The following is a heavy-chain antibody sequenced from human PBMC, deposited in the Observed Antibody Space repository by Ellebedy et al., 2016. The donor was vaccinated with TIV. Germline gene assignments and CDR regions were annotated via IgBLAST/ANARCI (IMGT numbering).Heavy chain of an antibody. CDR1: GFPLSSYW. CDR2: INSDGSST. CDR3: ARGPGRWLQSHYFDY. D-gene: IGHD5-24*01. J-gene: IGHJ4*02. V-gene: IGHV3-74*01. Sequence: GESLKIPCAASGFPLSSYWMHWVRQAPGKGLVWVSRINSDGSSTSYADSVKGRFTISRDNAKNTLYLQMNSLRAEDTAVYYCARGPGRWLQSHYFDYWGQGTLVTVSS.